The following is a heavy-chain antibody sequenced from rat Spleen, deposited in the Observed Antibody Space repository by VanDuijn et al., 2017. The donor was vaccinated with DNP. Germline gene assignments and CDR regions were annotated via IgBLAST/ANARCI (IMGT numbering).Heavy chain of an antibody. V-gene: IGHV3-1*01. CDR3: ARWAIWPHYFDY. Sequence: EVQLQESGPGLVKPSQSLSLTCSVTGFSITSHYWGWIRKFPGNKMEWIGHISYSGRTTYNPSLKSQISVTRGTSKNQSVLELGSVSTEDTATYYCARWAIWPHYFDYWSEGALVTVSS. J-gene: IGHJ3*01. D-gene: IGHD2-3*01. CDR2: ISYSGRT. CDR1: GFSITSHY.